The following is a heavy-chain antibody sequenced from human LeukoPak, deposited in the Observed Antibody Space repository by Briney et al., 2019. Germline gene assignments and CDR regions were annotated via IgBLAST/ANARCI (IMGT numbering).Heavy chain of an antibody. J-gene: IGHJ4*02. Sequence: SETLSLTCTVSDGSISSYYWSWIRQPPGKGLEWIGYIYYSGSTNYNPSLKSRVTISVDTSKNQFSLKLSSVTAADTAVYYCARGYTRFSWFDYWGQGTLVTVSS. CDR3: ARGYTRFSWFDY. CDR2: IYYSGST. V-gene: IGHV4-59*01. CDR1: DGSISSYY. D-gene: IGHD5-24*01.